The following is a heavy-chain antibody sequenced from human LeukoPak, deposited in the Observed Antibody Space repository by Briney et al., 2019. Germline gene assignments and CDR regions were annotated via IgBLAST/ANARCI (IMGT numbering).Heavy chain of an antibody. CDR3: ARGMIVVVTGLVGAFDI. V-gene: IGHV1-46*01. Sequence: ASVKVSCKASGYTFTSYYMHWVRQAPGQGLEWMGIINPSGGSTSYAQKFQGRVTMTRDTSTSTVYMELSSLRSEDTAVYYCARGMIVVVTGLVGAFDIWGQGTMVTVSS. J-gene: IGHJ3*02. CDR2: INPSGGST. D-gene: IGHD3-22*01. CDR1: GYTFTSYY.